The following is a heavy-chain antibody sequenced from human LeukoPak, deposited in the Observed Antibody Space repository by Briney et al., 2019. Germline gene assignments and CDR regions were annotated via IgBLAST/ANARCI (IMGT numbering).Heavy chain of an antibody. CDR3: AKDSSGWYSFVDY. CDR2: ISGSGRST. Sequence: PGGSLRLSCTAPGFTFSNYGLTWVRQAPGKGLEWVSGISGSGRSTYYADSVKGRFTISRDDSKDTLYLQMNSLRAEDTAVYYCAKDSSGWYSFVDYWGQGTLVTVSS. CDR1: GFTFSNYG. V-gene: IGHV3-23*01. D-gene: IGHD6-19*01. J-gene: IGHJ4*02.